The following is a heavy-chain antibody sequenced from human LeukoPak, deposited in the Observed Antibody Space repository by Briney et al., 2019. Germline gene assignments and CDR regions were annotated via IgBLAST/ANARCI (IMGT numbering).Heavy chain of an antibody. J-gene: IGHJ4*02. D-gene: IGHD3-10*01. V-gene: IGHV1-69*04. CDR3: AREMGDREFYFDY. CDR2: IIPSVDVT. Sequence: SVKVSCKASGGTFINFAFSWVRQAPGQGLQWVGRIIPSVDVTSYAQNFKGRVTITADESTTTAYMEPSSLRSEDTAVYYCAREMGDREFYFDYWGQGTLVTVSS. CDR1: GGTFINFA.